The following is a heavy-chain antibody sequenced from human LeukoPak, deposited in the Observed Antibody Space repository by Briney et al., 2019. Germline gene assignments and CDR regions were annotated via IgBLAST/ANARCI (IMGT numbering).Heavy chain of an antibody. J-gene: IGHJ6*02. Sequence: SETLSLTCAVYGGSFSGYYWSWIRQPPGKGLEWIGEINHSGSTNYNPSLKSRVTISVDTSKNQFSLKLSSVTAADTAVYYCARGWTRYCSGGSCYERPYYYYGMDVWGQGTTVTVSS. CDR1: GGSFSGYY. CDR2: INHSGST. CDR3: ARGWTRYCSGGSCYERPYYYYGMDV. V-gene: IGHV4-34*01. D-gene: IGHD2-15*01.